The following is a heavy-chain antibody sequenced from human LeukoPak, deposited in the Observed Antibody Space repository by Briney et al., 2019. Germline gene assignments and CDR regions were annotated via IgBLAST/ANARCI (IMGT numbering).Heavy chain of an antibody. D-gene: IGHD3-10*01. V-gene: IGHV3-7*01. CDR1: GFTFSSYW. Sequence: PGGSLRLSCAPSGFTFSSYWMSWVRQAPGKGLEWVANIKQDGSEKYYVDSVKGRFTISRDNAKNSLYLQMNSLIAEDTAVYYCASQYLYYYGYYRGYFDYWGQGTLVTVSS. J-gene: IGHJ4*02. CDR2: IKQDGSEK. CDR3: ASQYLYYYGYYRGYFDY.